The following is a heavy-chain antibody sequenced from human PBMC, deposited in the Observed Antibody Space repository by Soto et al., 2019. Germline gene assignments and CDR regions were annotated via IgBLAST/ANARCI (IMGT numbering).Heavy chain of an antibody. CDR2: IANSGNT. CDR3: ARTKYYYDSSGYEREYYFDY. J-gene: IGHJ4*02. V-gene: IGHV4-31*03. Sequence: PSDSLSLTCTFSGGSITAGGYYWSWIRQHPGKGLEWIGYIANSGNTYYNPSLKSRVTVSVDTSKNQFSLKLSSVTAADTAVYHCARTKYYYDSSGYEREYYFDYWGQGTLVTVSA. D-gene: IGHD3-22*01. CDR1: GGSITAGGYY.